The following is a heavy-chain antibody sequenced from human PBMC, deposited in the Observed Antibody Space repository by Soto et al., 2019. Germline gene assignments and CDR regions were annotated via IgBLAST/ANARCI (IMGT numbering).Heavy chain of an antibody. CDR2: IDASGNT. J-gene: IGHJ6*02. CDR3: ARYSNNWFQTEGMDV. D-gene: IGHD6-13*01. CDR1: VDSITTYY. V-gene: IGHV4-4*07. Sequence: SETLSLTCTVSVDSITTYYWSWIRQPAGKGLEWIGRIDASGNTNYNPSLNSRVTTSIDTSKKQFSLKLTSVTAADTAIYYCARYSNNWFQTEGMDVWGQGTTGTVS.